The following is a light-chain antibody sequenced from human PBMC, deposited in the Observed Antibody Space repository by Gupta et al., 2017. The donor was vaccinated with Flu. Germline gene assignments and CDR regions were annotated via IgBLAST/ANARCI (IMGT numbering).Light chain of an antibody. J-gene: IGLJ3*02. CDR2: EVS. CDR3: SSYTSSSTLWV. CDR1: SSDVGVYNY. Sequence: QSALTQPASVSGSPGQSITISCTGTSSDVGVYNYVSWYQHHPGKAPKLIIYEVSNRPSGVSNRFSGSKSGNTASLTISGLQAEDEADYFCSSYTSSSTLWVFGGGTKLTVL. V-gene: IGLV2-14*01.